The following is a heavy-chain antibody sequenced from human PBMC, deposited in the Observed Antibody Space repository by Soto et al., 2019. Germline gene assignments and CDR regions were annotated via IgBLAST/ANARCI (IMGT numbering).Heavy chain of an antibody. CDR2: IYYSGST. J-gene: IGHJ4*02. CDR1: GGSISSYY. V-gene: IGHV4-59*01. Sequence: QVQLQESGPGLVKPSETLSLTCTVSGGSISSYYWSWIRQPPGKGLEWIGYIYYSGSTNYNPSLKSRVAISVDTSTNQSSLKLSSVTAADTAVYYCARVYGDYLDYWGQGTLVTVSS. CDR3: ARVYGDYLDY. D-gene: IGHD4-17*01.